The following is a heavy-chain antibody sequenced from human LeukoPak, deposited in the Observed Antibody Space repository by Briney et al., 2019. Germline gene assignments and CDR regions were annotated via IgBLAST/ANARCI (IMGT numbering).Heavy chain of an antibody. CDR3: ARVYEGDYYYYYMDV. CDR1: GYTFTSYD. Sequence: GASVKVSCAASGYTFTSYDINWVRQAPGQGLEWMGWMNPNSGNTGYAQKFQGRVTMTRNTSISTAYMELSSLRSEDTAVYYCARVYEGDYYYYYMDVWGKGTTVTISS. J-gene: IGHJ6*03. D-gene: IGHD2-8*01. V-gene: IGHV1-8*01. CDR2: MNPNSGNT.